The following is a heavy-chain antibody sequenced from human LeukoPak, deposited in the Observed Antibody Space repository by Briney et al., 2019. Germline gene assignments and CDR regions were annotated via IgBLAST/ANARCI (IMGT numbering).Heavy chain of an antibody. J-gene: IGHJ4*02. V-gene: IGHV3-23*01. CDR1: GFTFSSYS. Sequence: GGSLRLSCAASGFTFSSYSMNWVRQAPGKGLEWVSAISGSGGSTYYADSVKGRFTISRDNSKNTLYLQMNSLRAEDTAVYYCATRDRITMIVVAFDYWGQGTLVTVSS. D-gene: IGHD3-22*01. CDR3: ATRDRITMIVVAFDY. CDR2: ISGSGGST.